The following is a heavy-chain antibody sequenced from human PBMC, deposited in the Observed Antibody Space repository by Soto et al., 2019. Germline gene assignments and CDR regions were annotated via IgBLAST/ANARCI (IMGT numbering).Heavy chain of an antibody. V-gene: IGHV1-2*02. J-gene: IGHJ4*02. Sequence: ASVKVSCKTSGYTFTGYFVHWVRQSPGQGLEWMGWINPKNGDTNYAQKFQGRVTLTTDTSINTAYMHLSRLDSDDSAVYYCARRAVTSTAYYFDFWGQGTLVTVSS. CDR2: INPKNGDT. CDR1: GYTFTGYF. D-gene: IGHD4-17*01. CDR3: ARRAVTSTAYYFDF.